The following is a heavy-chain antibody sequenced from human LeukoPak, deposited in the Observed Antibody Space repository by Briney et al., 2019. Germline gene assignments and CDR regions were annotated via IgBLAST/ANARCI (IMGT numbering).Heavy chain of an antibody. J-gene: IGHJ6*03. CDR1: GYTFTSYD. CDR2: MNPNSGNT. D-gene: IGHD6-13*01. Sequence: ASVKVSCKASGYTFTSYDINWVRQATGQGLEWMGWMNPNSGNTGYAQKFQGRVTMTRNTSISTAYMELSSLRSEDTAVYYCARAGSYSSSWYFYYYYYMDVWGKGTTATVSS. CDR3: ARAGSYSSSWYFYYYYYMDV. V-gene: IGHV1-8*01.